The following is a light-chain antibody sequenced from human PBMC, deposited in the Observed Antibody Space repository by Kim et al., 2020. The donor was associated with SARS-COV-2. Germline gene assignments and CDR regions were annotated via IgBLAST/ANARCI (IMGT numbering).Light chain of an antibody. CDR2: KAS. CDR1: HSISTW. CDR3: QQYNTYPWT. V-gene: IGKV1-5*03. Sequence: DIQMTQSPSTLSASVGDRVTIPCRASHSISTWLAWYQQRVGKAPKLLIYKASRLEDGVPSRFSGSGSGTEFTLTISSLQPDDFATYYCQQYNTYPWTFGQGTKVDIK. J-gene: IGKJ1*01.